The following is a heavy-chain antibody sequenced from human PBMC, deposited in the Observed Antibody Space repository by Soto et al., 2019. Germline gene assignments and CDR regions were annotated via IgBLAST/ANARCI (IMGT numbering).Heavy chain of an antibody. V-gene: IGHV1-18*01. CDR3: ATNPNYADYETGDFYI. CDR2: ISAYNGNT. J-gene: IGHJ3*02. D-gene: IGHD4-17*01. Sequence: QVQLVQSGAEVKKPGASVKVSCKASGYTFTSYGISWVRQAPGQGLEWMGWISAYNGNTNYAQKLQGSVTMTTDTSTSTAYMELRSPGSNATAVYYCATNPNYADYETGDFYIWCQGTMVIVSS. CDR1: GYTFTSYG.